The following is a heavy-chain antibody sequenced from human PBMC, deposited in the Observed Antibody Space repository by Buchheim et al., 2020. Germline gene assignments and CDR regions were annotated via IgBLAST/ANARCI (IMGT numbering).Heavy chain of an antibody. CDR2: IWYDGSNK. CDR3: ARSRYGSGSYSDY. V-gene: IGHV3-33*01. J-gene: IGHJ4*02. D-gene: IGHD3-10*01. CDR1: GSTFSSYA. Sequence: QVQLVESGGGVVQPGRSLRLSCAASGSTFSSYAMHWVRQAPGKGLEWVAVIWYDGSNKYYADSVKGRFTISRDNSKNTLYLQMDSPRADDTAVYYCARSRYGSGSYSDYWGQGTL.